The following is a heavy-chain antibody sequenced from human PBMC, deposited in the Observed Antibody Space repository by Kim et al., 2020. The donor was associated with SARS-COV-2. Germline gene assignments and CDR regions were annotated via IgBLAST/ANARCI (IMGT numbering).Heavy chain of an antibody. J-gene: IGHJ4*02. V-gene: IGHV3-15*01. CDR3: TSEEGLIRGIINY. CDR1: GFTFKNAW. Sequence: GGSLRLSCAAPGFTFKNAWMNWVRQAPGKGLEWVGRIKSRSEGGTADYAVPVKGRFSISRDDSKNTLYLQMNSLKSEDTAVYYCTSEEGLIRGIINYWGQGTPVTVSS. CDR2: IKSRSEGGTA. D-gene: IGHD3-10*01.